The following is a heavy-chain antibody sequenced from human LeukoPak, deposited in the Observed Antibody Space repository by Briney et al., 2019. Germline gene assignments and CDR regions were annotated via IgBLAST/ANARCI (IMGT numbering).Heavy chain of an antibody. V-gene: IGHV3-21*01. CDR3: ARDKSSGWYDYFDY. J-gene: IGHJ4*02. Sequence: GGSLRLSCAASGFTFSSYSMNWVRQAPGKGLEWVSSISGSSSYIYYADSVKGRFTISRDNAKNSLYLQMNSLRAEDTAVYYCARDKSSGWYDYFDYWGQGTLVTVSS. CDR2: ISGSSSYI. D-gene: IGHD6-19*01. CDR1: GFTFSSYS.